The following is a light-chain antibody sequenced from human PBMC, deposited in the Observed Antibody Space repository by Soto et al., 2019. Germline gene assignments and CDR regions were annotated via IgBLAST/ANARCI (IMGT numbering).Light chain of an antibody. CDR2: DDS. Sequence: SYELTQPPSVSVAPGQTARIPGEGLNIGRKNVHWYQQKSGQAPVLVVHDDSDRPSGIPARFSGSNSGNAATLSISRVEAGDEADYYCQVWDTVSDWVFGGGTKVTVL. V-gene: IGLV3-21*02. CDR3: QVWDTVSDWV. CDR1: NIGRKN. J-gene: IGLJ3*02.